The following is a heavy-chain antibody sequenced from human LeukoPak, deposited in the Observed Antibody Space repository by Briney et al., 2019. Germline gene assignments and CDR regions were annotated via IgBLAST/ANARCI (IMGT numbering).Heavy chain of an antibody. V-gene: IGHV4-59*08. CDR3: ARRLNDILTGFMAFDI. D-gene: IGHD3-9*01. Sequence: PSETLSLNCTVSGASITSFYWNWIRQPPGQVLEWIGYIYNSGSTNYNPSLKSRVAISVDTSKNQFSLKLSSVTAADTVLYFWARRLNDILTGFMAFDIWGQGTMVTVSS. CDR2: IYNSGST. CDR1: GASITSFY. J-gene: IGHJ3*02.